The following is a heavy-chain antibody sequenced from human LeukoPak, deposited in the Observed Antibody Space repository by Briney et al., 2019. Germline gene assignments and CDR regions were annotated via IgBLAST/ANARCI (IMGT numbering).Heavy chain of an antibody. CDR3: ARDIAAAGTNWFDP. V-gene: IGHV1-18*01. Sequence: GASVKVSCKASGGTFSSYAISWVRQAPGQGLEWMGWISAYNGNTNYAQKLQGRVTMTTDTSTSTAYMELRSLRSDDTAVYYCARDIAAAGTNWFDPWGQGTLVTVSS. J-gene: IGHJ5*02. CDR1: GGTFSSYA. D-gene: IGHD6-13*01. CDR2: ISAYNGNT.